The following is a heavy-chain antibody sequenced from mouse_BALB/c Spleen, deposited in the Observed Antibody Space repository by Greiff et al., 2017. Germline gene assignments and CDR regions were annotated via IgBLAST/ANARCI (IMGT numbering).Heavy chain of an antibody. D-gene: IGHD2-1*01. CDR3: ARRGYGNYAKDY. CDR2: INPSTGYT. Sequence: VQGVESGAELAKPGASVKMSCKASGYTFTSYWMHWVKQRPGQGLEWIGYINPSTGYTEYNQKFKDKATLTADKSSSTAYMQLSSLTSEDSAVYYCARRGYGNYAKDYWGQGTSVTVSS. J-gene: IGHJ4*01. CDR1: GYTFTSYW. V-gene: IGHV1-7*01.